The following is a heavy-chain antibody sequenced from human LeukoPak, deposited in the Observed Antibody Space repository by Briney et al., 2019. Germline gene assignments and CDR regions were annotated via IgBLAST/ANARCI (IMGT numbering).Heavy chain of an antibody. J-gene: IGHJ4*02. Sequence: SETLSLTCTVPGGSISSYYWSWIRQPPGKGLEWIGYIYYSGSTNYNPSLKSRVTISVDTSKNQFSLKLSSVTAADTAVYYCARLLNYDFWSGSMGDYWGQGTLVTVSS. CDR3: ARLLNYDFWSGSMGDY. CDR1: GGSISSYY. CDR2: IYYSGST. V-gene: IGHV4-59*01. D-gene: IGHD3-3*01.